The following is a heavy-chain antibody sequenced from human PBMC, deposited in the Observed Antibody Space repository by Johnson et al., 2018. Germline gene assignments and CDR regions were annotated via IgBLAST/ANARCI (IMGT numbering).Heavy chain of an antibody. J-gene: IGHJ3*02. CDR3: ARSVYGGNFYDAFDI. Sequence: EVQLVESGGGLVQPGGSLRLSCAASGFTFSSYDMHWVRQATGKGLEWVSAIGTAGDTYYPGSVKGRFTISRENAKNSLYLQMNSLRAGDTAVYYCARSVYGGNFYDAFDIWGQGTMVTVSS. CDR1: GFTFSSYD. D-gene: IGHD4-23*01. V-gene: IGHV3-13*01. CDR2: IGTAGDT.